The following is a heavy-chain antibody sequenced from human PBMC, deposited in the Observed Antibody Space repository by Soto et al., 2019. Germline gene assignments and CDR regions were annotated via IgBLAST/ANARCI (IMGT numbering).Heavy chain of an antibody. CDR2: IYKSATT. Sequence: TLSLTCSVSGDSISNLDYFWAWIRQPPGQALEYIGYIYKSATTYYNPSFESRVAISVDTSKSQFSLHVTSVTAADTAVYFCARGRYCLTGRCFPNWFDSWGQGALVT. J-gene: IGHJ5*01. CDR3: ARGRYCLTGRCFPNWFDS. D-gene: IGHD7-27*01. V-gene: IGHV4-30-4*01. CDR1: GDSISNLDYF.